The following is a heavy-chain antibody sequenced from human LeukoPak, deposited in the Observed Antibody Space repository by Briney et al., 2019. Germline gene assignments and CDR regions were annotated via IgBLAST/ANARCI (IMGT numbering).Heavy chain of an antibody. Sequence: KSSQTLSLTCTVSGGSIGSGDYYWSWIRQPPGKGLEWIGYIYYSGSTYYNPSLKSRVTISVDTSKNQFSLKLSSVTAADTAVYYCARDCSSTSCYRNLDAFDIWGQGTMVTVSS. V-gene: IGHV4-30-4*08. D-gene: IGHD2-2*01. CDR3: ARDCSSTSCYRNLDAFDI. J-gene: IGHJ3*02. CDR2: IYYSGST. CDR1: GGSIGSGDYY.